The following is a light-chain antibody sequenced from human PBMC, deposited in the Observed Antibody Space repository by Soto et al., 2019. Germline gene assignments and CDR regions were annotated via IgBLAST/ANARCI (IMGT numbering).Light chain of an antibody. Sequence: DIHMTQSPSPLSASVGDRVTITCLASQAIRNDLGWYQQKPAKAPKRLIYAASSLQSGVPSRFSGSGSGTEFTLTISSLQPEDSATYFCLQHNTYPRTFGQGTKLDIK. J-gene: IGKJ1*01. CDR1: QAIRND. V-gene: IGKV1-17*01. CDR3: LQHNTYPRT. CDR2: AAS.